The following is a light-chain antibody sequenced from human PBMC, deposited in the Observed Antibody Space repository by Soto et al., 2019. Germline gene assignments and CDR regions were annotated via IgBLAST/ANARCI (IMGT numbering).Light chain of an antibody. CDR3: CSYAGRTTWV. CDR2: EGN. J-gene: IGLJ3*02. Sequence: QSALAQPASVSGSLGQSITISCIGTSSDVGNYNFVSWYQQHPGRAPKLLIYEGNKRPSGVSNRFSDSKSGNTASLTISGLPAEDEGDYLCCSYAGRTTWVFGGGTKLTVL. V-gene: IGLV2-23*01. CDR1: SSDVGNYNF.